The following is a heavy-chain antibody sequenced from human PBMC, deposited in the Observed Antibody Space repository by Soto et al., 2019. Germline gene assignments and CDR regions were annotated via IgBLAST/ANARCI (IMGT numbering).Heavy chain of an antibody. CDR2: IIPIFGTA. V-gene: IGHV1-69*01. J-gene: IGHJ4*02. Sequence: QVQLVQSGAEVKKPGSSVKVSCKASGGTFSSYSINWVRQAPGQGLEWMGEIIPIFGTANYAQKFQGRVTITADESTITAYLDLSSLRSEDTAVYYCARDGGRHSGGIDYWGQGTLVTVFS. D-gene: IGHD1-26*01. CDR1: GGTFSSYS. CDR3: ARDGGRHSGGIDY.